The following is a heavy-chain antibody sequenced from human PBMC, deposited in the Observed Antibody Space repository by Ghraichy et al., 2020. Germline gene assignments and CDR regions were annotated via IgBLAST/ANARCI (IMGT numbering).Heavy chain of an antibody. Sequence: SVKVSCKASGDIFSDKTINWVRQAPGQGLEWMGRIIPISGIAKYAQKLQGRVTITAEKSTTTLYMELRSLISGDTAVYYCARGYGSGNLDAFDSWGQGAMVIFSS. CDR1: GDIFSDKT. V-gene: IGHV1-69*02. CDR3: ARGYGSGNLDAFDS. J-gene: IGHJ3*02. D-gene: IGHD3-10*01. CDR2: IIPISGIA.